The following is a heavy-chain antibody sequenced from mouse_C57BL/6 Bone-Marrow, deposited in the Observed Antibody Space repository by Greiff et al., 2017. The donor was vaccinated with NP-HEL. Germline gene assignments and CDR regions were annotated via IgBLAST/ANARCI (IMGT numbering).Heavy chain of an antibody. CDR3: ASGGTDYAMDD. CDR1: GYTFTTYP. V-gene: IGHV1-47*01. D-gene: IGHD1-1*02. CDR2: FHPYNDDT. J-gene: IGHJ4*01. Sequence: QVQLQQSGAELVKPGASVKLSCTASGYTFTTYPIEWMQQNPGKSLEWIGNFHPYNDDTKSNEKFKGKATLTVEKSSSTVYLRLSRLTADDAAVYYCASGGTDYAMDDWGKGTSVTVSS.